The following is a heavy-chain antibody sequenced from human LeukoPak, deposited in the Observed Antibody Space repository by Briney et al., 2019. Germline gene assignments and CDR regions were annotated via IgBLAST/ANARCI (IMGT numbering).Heavy chain of an antibody. Sequence: GGSLRLSCAASGFTFSSYRMSWVRQAPGKGLEWVANIKQDGSEKYYVDSVKGRFTISRDNAKNSLYLQMNSLRAEDTAVYYCAREGGLGFDYWGQGTLVTVSS. D-gene: IGHD3-16*01. CDR2: IKQDGSEK. V-gene: IGHV3-7*03. J-gene: IGHJ4*02. CDR3: AREGGLGFDY. CDR1: GFTFSSYR.